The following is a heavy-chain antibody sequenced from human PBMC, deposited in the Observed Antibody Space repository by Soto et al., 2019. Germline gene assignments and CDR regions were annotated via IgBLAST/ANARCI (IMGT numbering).Heavy chain of an antibody. CDR2: IRDGGEST. CDR1: GFIFGNYM. Sequence: EVQLLESGGGLVQPGESLRLSCAFSGFIFGNYMMTWVRQAPGKGLEWVSTIRDGGESTYYADSVKGRFTISRDNSKNTLYLQMDSLGVEDPAVDYCAPHVHCSGGSCHYDAFDIRGQGTMVTVSS. V-gene: IGHV3-23*01. CDR3: APHVHCSGGSCHYDAFDI. J-gene: IGHJ3*02. D-gene: IGHD2-15*01.